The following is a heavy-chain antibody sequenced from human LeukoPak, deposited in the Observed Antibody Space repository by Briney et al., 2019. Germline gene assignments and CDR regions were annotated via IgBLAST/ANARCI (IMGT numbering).Heavy chain of an antibody. CDR3: ARLNYGADRNFDY. Sequence: GESLEISCKGSGYSFTNYWIGWVRQMPGKGLEWIGIIYPGDSDTRYSPSFQGQVTISADKSISTAYLQWSSLKASDTAMYYCARLNYGADRNFDYWGQGTLVTVSS. J-gene: IGHJ4*02. D-gene: IGHD1-7*01. CDR2: IYPGDSDT. V-gene: IGHV5-51*01. CDR1: GYSFTNYW.